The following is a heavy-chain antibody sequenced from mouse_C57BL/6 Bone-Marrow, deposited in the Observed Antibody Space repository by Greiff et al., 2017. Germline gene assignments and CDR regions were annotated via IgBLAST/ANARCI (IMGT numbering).Heavy chain of an antibody. CDR2: IHPNSGST. CDR1: GYTFTSYW. J-gene: IGHJ1*03. Sequence: QVQLQQPGAELVKPGASVKLSCKASGYTFTSYWMHWVKQRPGQGLEWIGMIHPNSGSTNYNEKFKSKATLTVDKSSSTAYMQLSSMTSEDSAVYYCAITTVVDGYFDVWGKGTTVTVSS. CDR3: AITTVVDGYFDV. D-gene: IGHD1-1*01. V-gene: IGHV1-64*01.